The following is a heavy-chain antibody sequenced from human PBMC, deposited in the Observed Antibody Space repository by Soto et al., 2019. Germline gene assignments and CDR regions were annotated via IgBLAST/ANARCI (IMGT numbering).Heavy chain of an antibody. CDR1: GYSFSSYG. CDR2: ISAYNGNT. Sequence: ASVKVSCKASGYSFSSYGISWVRQAPGQGLEWMGWISAYNGNTNYAQKLQGRVTMTTDTSTSTAYMELRSLRSDDTAVYYCARDHHLKAAFSVGMDVWGQGTTVNVSS. J-gene: IGHJ6*02. V-gene: IGHV1-18*01. D-gene: IGHD6-25*01. CDR3: ARDHHLKAAFSVGMDV.